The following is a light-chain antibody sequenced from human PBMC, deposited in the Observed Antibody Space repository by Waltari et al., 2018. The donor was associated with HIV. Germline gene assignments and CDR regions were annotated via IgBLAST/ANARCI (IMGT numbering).Light chain of an antibody. Sequence: DIQMTQSPSSLSASIGDRVTIACRASQNIGTFLNWYHHKPGTAPKLLIFAASSLQTGVPSRFTGAGSGTDFTLTITSLHPGDFATYYCQQSYSPPCTFGQGTKLEI. CDR2: AAS. CDR1: QNIGTF. CDR3: QQSYSPPCT. V-gene: IGKV1-39*01. J-gene: IGKJ2*01.